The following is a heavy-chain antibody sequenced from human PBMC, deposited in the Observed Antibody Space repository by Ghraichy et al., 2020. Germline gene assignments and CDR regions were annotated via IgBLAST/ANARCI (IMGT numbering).Heavy chain of an antibody. CDR2: IYYSGST. Sequence: SETLSLTCTVSGGSISSYYCSWIWLPPPTGMERIWYIYYSGSTNYNPSLKSRVTITVSTSTSQFSLKLSSVTAADAAVYYCARGGGSGSGSYFVDYWGQGTLVTVSS. CDR3: ARGGGSGSGSYFVDY. J-gene: IGHJ4*02. V-gene: IGHV4-59*01. CDR1: GGSISSYY. D-gene: IGHD3-10*01.